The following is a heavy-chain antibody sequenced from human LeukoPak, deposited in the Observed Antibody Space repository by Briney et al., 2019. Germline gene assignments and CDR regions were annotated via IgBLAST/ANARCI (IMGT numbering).Heavy chain of an antibody. Sequence: SGTLSLTCAVSGGSISSSNWWSWVRQPPGKGLEWIGEIYHSGSTNYNPSLKSRVTISVDKSKNQFSLKLSSVTAADTAVYYCARDLIAAAGNAFDIWGQGTMVTVSS. CDR2: IYHSGST. J-gene: IGHJ3*02. CDR1: GGSISSSNW. D-gene: IGHD6-13*01. CDR3: ARDLIAAAGNAFDI. V-gene: IGHV4-4*02.